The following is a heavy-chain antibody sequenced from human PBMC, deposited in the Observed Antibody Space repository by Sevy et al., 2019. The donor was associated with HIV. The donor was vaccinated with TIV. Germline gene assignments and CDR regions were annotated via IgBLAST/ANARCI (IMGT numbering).Heavy chain of an antibody. V-gene: IGHV4-59*01. D-gene: IGHD3-10*01. Sequence: SETLSLTCTVSGGSISSYYWSWIRQPPGKGLEWIGYIYYSGSTNYNPSLKSRVTISVDTSKNQFSLRLSSVTAADTAVYYWASLILDYYGSGSYYNGNDYWGQGTLVTVSS. J-gene: IGHJ4*02. CDR2: IYYSGST. CDR3: ASLILDYYGSGSYYNGNDY. CDR1: GGSISSYY.